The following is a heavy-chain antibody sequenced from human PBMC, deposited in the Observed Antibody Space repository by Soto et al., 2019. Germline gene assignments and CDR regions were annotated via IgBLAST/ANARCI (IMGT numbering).Heavy chain of an antibody. D-gene: IGHD2-2*02. CDR1: GYTFTSYA. CDR2: INAGNGNT. Sequence: GASVKVSCKASGYTFTSYAMHWVRQAPGQRLEWMGWINAGNGNTKYSQKFQGRVTITRDTSASTAYMELSSLRSEDTAVYYCARDRLLVYCSSTSCYKRGGRVYYYYGMDVWGQGTTVTVSS. V-gene: IGHV1-3*01. J-gene: IGHJ6*02. CDR3: ARDRLLVYCSSTSCYKRGGRVYYYYGMDV.